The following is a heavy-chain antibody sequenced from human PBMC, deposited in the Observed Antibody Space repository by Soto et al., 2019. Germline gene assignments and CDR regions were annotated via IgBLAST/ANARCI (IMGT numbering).Heavy chain of an antibody. CDR3: EHYISADTAGWFDP. J-gene: IGHJ5*02. CDR2: IYWDDDN. Sequence: QITLKESGPTLVKPTQTLTLTCTFSGFSLSTSGVGVGWFRQPPGKALEWLALIYWDDDNRYSPSLKSRLTITKDTSKNQVVLTVTDMDPMDTATSDCEHYISADTAGWFDPWGQGTLVIVSS. V-gene: IGHV2-5*02. CDR1: GFSLSTSGVG. D-gene: IGHD3-9*01.